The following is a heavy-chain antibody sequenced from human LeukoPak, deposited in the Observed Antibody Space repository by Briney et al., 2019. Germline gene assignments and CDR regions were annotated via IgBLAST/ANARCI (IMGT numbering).Heavy chain of an antibody. CDR1: GGTFSSYA. CDR2: IIPIFGTA. CDR3: ARTVANSGYDLASLGY. V-gene: IGHV1-69*06. D-gene: IGHD5-12*01. Sequence: SVTVSCKASGGTFSSYAISWVRQAPGQGLEWMGGIIPIFGTANYAQKFQGRVTITADKSTSTAYMELSSLRSEGTAVYYCARTVANSGYDLASLGYWGQGTLVTVSS. J-gene: IGHJ4*02.